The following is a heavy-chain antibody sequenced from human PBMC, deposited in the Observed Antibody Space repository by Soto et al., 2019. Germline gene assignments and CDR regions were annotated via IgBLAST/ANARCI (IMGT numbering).Heavy chain of an antibody. D-gene: IGHD3-3*01. CDR1: GYTFTSYG. V-gene: IGHV1-18*01. Sequence: ASVKVSCKASGYTFTSYGISWVRQAPGQGLEWMGWISAYNGNTNYAQKLQGRVTMTTDTSTSTAYMELRSLRSDDTAVYYCARVQTYYDFWSGYSSYYYYYRDVWGKGTTVTVSS. J-gene: IGHJ6*03. CDR3: ARVQTYYDFWSGYSSYYYYYRDV. CDR2: ISAYNGNT.